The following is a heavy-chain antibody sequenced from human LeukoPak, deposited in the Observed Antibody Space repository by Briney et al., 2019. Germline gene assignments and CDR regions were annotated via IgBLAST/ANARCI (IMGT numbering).Heavy chain of an antibody. CDR1: GGSVSSGPYY. CDR2: IYHSGNT. J-gene: IGHJ1*01. D-gene: IGHD4-17*01. Sequence: PSETLSLTCTVSGGSVSSGPYYWSWIRQPPGKGLEWIGYIYHSGNTNYNPSLKSRVTISVDRSKNQFSLKLSSVTAPDTGVYYCARDGGSYSDIAEYFQHWGQGTLVTVSS. V-gene: IGHV4-61*01. CDR3: ARDGGSYSDIAEYFQH.